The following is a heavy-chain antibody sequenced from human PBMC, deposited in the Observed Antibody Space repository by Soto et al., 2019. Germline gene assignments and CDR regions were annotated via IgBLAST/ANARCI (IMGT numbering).Heavy chain of an antibody. V-gene: IGHV4-59*08. CDR3: ARFAVVVAATSFDY. CDR2: IYYSGST. Sequence: SETLSLTCTVSGGSISSYYWSWIRQPPGKGLEWIGYIYYSGSTNYNPSLKSRVTISVDTSKNQFSLKLSSVTAADTAVYYCARFAVVVAATSFDYWGQGTLVTVSS. J-gene: IGHJ4*02. D-gene: IGHD2-15*01. CDR1: GGSISSYY.